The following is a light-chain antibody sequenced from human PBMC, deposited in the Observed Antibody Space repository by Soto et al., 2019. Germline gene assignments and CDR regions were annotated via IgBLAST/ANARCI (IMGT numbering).Light chain of an antibody. CDR3: SSYTSSSFYV. CDR1: SSDVGGYNY. J-gene: IGLJ1*01. CDR2: EVS. Sequence: LTQPASVSGSPGQSITISCTGTSSDVGGYNYVSWYQQHPGKAPKLMIYEVSNRPSGVSNRFSGSKSGNTASLTISGLQAEDEADYYCSSYTSSSFYVFGTGTKVTVL. V-gene: IGLV2-14*01.